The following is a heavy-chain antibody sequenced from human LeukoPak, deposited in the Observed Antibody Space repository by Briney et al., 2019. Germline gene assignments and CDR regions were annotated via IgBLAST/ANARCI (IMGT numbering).Heavy chain of an antibody. CDR1: GGSISSGDYY. D-gene: IGHD2-15*01. CDR3: ARERGGIDAFDI. Sequence: LSLTCTVSGGSISSGDYYWSWIRQPPGKGLEWVSSISSSSSYIYYADSVKGRFTISRDNAKNSLYLQMNSLRAEDTAVYYCARERGGIDAFDIWGQGTMVTVSS. CDR2: ISSSSSYI. V-gene: IGHV3-11*06. J-gene: IGHJ3*02.